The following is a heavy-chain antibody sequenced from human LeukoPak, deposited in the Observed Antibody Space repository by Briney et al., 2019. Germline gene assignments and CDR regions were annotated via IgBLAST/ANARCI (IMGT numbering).Heavy chain of an antibody. D-gene: IGHD3-10*01. CDR2: INPDGSTA. CDR3: GRGMIGAYGSDY. CDR1: GFTFSTYW. Sequence: GGSLRLSCAASGFTFSTYWMHWVRQAPGKGLVWVSHINPDGSTAFYADSVKGRFTISRDNAKNTVYLQMSSLGAEDTAVYYCGRGMIGAYGSDYWGQGTLVTVSS. V-gene: IGHV3-74*01. J-gene: IGHJ4*02.